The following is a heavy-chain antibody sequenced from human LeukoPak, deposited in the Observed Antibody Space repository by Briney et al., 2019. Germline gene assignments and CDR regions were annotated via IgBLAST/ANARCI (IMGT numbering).Heavy chain of an antibody. V-gene: IGHV3-23*01. J-gene: IGHJ2*01. D-gene: IGHD5-24*01. CDR3: AKMATVRYFDL. Sequence: GGSLRLSCSASGFTFSSYVISWVRQAPGKGLEWVSGISGSGSTTYYADSVKGRVIISRDNSKNTLSLQMNSLRAEDTAVYYCAKMATVRYFDLWGRGTLVTVSS. CDR2: ISGSGSTT. CDR1: GFTFSSYV.